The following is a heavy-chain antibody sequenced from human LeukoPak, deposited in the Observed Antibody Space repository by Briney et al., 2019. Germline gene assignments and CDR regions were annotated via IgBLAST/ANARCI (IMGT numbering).Heavy chain of an antibody. CDR3: ARFRGSGWYRDS. V-gene: IGHV4-34*01. CDR1: GGSFSGYY. J-gene: IGHJ4*02. Sequence: NPSETLSLTCAVYGGSFSGYYWSWIRQPPGKGLEWIGEINHSGSTNYNPSLKSRVTISVDTSKNQFSLKLSSVTAADTAVYYCARFRGSGWYRDSWGQGTLVTVSS. CDR2: INHSGST. D-gene: IGHD6-19*01.